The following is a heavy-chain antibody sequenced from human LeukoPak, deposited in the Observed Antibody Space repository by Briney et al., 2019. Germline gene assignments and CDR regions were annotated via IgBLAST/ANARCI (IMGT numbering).Heavy chain of an antibody. D-gene: IGHD3-10*01. Sequence: PGGSLRLSCAASGFTFSSYGMHWVRQAPGKGLEWVAVIWYDGSNKYYVDSVKGRFTISRDNSKNTLYLQMNSLRAEDTAVYYCARSKGFGKGAFDIWGQGTMVTVSS. CDR3: ARSKGFGKGAFDI. CDR1: GFTFSSYG. V-gene: IGHV3-33*01. J-gene: IGHJ3*02. CDR2: IWYDGSNK.